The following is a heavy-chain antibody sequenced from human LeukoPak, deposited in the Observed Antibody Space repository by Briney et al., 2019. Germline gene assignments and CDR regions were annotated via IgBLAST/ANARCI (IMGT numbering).Heavy chain of an antibody. CDR3: ARDNRYDGAVSGVDY. CDR2: ISSSSTI. Sequence: GGSLRLSCAASGFTFSSYSMNWVRQAPGKGLEWVSYISSSSTIYYADSVKGRFTISRDNAKNSLYLQMNSLRAEDTAVYYCARDNRYDGAVSGVDYWGQGTLVTVSS. J-gene: IGHJ4*02. CDR1: GFTFSSYS. V-gene: IGHV3-48*01. D-gene: IGHD5-12*01.